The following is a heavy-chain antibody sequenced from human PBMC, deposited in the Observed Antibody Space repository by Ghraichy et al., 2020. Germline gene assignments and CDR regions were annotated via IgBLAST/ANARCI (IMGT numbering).Heavy chain of an antibody. J-gene: IGHJ4*02. CDR3: ARAPHRDGYNPGCDY. CDR1: GYSFTSYW. Sequence: GGSLNISCKGSGYSFTSYWIGWVRQMPGKGLEWMGFIYPGDSDTRYSPSFQGQVTISADKSISTAYLQWSSLKASDTAMYYCARAPHRDGYNPGCDYWGQGTLVTVSS. D-gene: IGHD5-24*01. V-gene: IGHV5-51*01. CDR2: IYPGDSDT.